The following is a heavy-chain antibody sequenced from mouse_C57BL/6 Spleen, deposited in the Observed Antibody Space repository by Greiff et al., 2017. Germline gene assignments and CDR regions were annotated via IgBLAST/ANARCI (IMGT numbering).Heavy chain of an antibody. J-gene: IGHJ1*03. CDR1: GYAFTNYL. D-gene: IGHD2-4*01. CDR2: INPGSGGT. V-gene: IGHV1-54*01. CDR3: ARLGDYVYFDV. Sequence: VQLQQSGAELVRPGTSVKVSCKASGYAFTNYLIEWIKQRPGQGLEWIGVINPGSGGTNYNEKFKGKATLTADKSSSTAYMKLSSLTSEDSAVYFCARLGDYVYFDVWGTGTTVTVSS.